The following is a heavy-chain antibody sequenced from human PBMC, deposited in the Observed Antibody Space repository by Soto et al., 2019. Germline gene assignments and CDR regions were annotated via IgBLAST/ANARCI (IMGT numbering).Heavy chain of an antibody. CDR3: GIEGGSCRGGSFDY. Sequence: EVQLLESGGGLVQPGGSLRLSCAASGFTFSSYAMSWVRQAPGKGLEWVSAISGRGGNTYYADSVKGRFTISRDNSKNSLDLQMNSRRAEDMSVYYCGIEGGSCRGGSFDYWGQGTLVTVSS. CDR2: ISGRGGNT. J-gene: IGHJ4*02. D-gene: IGHD3-16*02. CDR1: GFTFSSYA. V-gene: IGHV3-23*01.